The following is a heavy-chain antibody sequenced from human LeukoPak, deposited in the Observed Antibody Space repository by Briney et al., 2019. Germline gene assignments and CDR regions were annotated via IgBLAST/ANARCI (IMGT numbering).Heavy chain of an antibody. CDR3: ARRFRGVSHDVMDV. CDR2: IDPSDSYT. D-gene: IGHD2-8*01. J-gene: IGHJ6*02. CDR1: AYSFTSYW. Sequence: GESLKISCKGSAYSFTSYWVSWVRQMPGKGLEWMGRIDPSDSYTNYSPSFQGHVTISADKSISTAYLQWSSLKASDTAMYYCARRFRGVSHDVMDVWGQGTTVTVSS. V-gene: IGHV5-10-1*01.